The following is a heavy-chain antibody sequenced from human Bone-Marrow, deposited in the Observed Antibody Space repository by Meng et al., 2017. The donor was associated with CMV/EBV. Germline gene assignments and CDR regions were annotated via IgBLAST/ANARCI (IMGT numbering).Heavy chain of an antibody. CDR2: ISYDGSNT. CDR3: ARSTGYCSRTSCYPHFDY. CDR1: GSTFSSYW. D-gene: IGHD2-2*01. Sequence: GESLKIYCAASGSTFSSYWMHWVRQAPGKGLEWVAVISYDGSNTYYADSVKGRFTISRDNSKNTLYLQMNSLRGEDTAVYYCARSTGYCSRTSCYPHFDYWGQGTLVTVSS. V-gene: IGHV3-30-3*01. J-gene: IGHJ4*02.